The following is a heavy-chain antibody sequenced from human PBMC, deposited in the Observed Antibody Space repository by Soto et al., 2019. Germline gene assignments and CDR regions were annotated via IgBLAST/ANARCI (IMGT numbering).Heavy chain of an antibody. CDR3: ARKVPGSTSRPDYWYFDL. CDR2: ISGGGDAP. CDR1: GFTFINYA. V-gene: IGHV3-23*01. J-gene: IGHJ2*01. D-gene: IGHD3-10*01. Sequence: EVQLLESGGGLVQPGGSLRLSCAGSGFTFINYAMNWVRQAPGKGLEWVSTISGGGDAPFFADSVRGRFTISRDNSKNTVTMQMNNQGVDDTAVYFCARKVPGSTSRPDYWYFDLWCRGTLVTVSS.